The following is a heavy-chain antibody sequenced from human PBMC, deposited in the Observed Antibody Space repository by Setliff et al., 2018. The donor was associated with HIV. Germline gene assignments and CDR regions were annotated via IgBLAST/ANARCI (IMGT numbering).Heavy chain of an antibody. D-gene: IGHD5-12*01. CDR2: IYYSGNT. CDR1: GDSINSGGYY. V-gene: IGHV4-31*03. Sequence: LSLTCIVSGDSINSGGYYWSWIRQRPGKALEWIGHIYYSGNTHYSPSLKSRLTMSLDRSQNHFFLRLRSVTAADTAVYYCARGGYNGYESPFDDWGLGTLVTVSS. J-gene: IGHJ4*02. CDR3: ARGGYNGYESPFDD.